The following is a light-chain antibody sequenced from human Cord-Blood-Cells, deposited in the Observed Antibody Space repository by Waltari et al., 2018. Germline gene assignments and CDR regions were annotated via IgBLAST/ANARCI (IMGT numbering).Light chain of an antibody. CDR2: DAS. J-gene: IGKJ4*01. V-gene: IGKV1-33*01. Sequence: DLQMTQSPSSLSASVGDRVTITCQASQDISNDLNWYQQKQGKAPKLLIYDASNLETGVPSRFSGSGSGTDFTFTISSLQPEDIATYYCQQYDNLPLTFGGGTKVEIK. CDR1: QDISND. CDR3: QQYDNLPLT.